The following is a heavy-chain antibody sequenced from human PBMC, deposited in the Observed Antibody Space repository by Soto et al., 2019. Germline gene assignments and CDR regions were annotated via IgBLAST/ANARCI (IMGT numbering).Heavy chain of an antibody. CDR2: IIPILGIA. V-gene: IGHV1-69*04. D-gene: IGHD3-22*01. CDR3: ARELYAYYYDSSGYYFDY. Sequence: ASVKVSCKASGGTFSSYAISWVRQAPGQGLEWMGRIIPILGIANYAQKFQGRVTITADKSTSTAYMELSSLRSEDTAVYYCARELYAYYYDSSGYYFDYWGQGTLVTVS. CDR1: GGTFSSYA. J-gene: IGHJ4*02.